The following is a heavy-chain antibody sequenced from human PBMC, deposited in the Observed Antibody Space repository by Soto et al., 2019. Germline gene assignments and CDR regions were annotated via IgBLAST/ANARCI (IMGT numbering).Heavy chain of an antibody. D-gene: IGHD3-10*01. CDR1: GYTFSPFW. CDR2: INSDGTTK. Sequence: EVHLVESGGGLVQPGDSLRLSCEASGYTFSPFWMHWVRQAPGKWLVWVSHINSDGTTKLYADSVKGRFTISRDNAKNTLYLQMNSVKADDTAVYFCVRDRGYPDSFDVWGRGTVVTVSS. CDR3: VRDRGYPDSFDV. J-gene: IGHJ3*01. V-gene: IGHV3-74*01.